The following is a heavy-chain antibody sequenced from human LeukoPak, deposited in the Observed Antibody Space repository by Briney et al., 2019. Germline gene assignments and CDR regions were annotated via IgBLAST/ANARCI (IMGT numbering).Heavy chain of an antibody. Sequence: GGSLRLSCVASGFTFTTHSMNWVRQASGKGPEWVASINSGSSYISYTDSVKGRFTISRDNTEKSIYLQMNYLRVQDTVLYYCVRASGAAALDFWGQGTLVTVTS. V-gene: IGHV3-21*01. CDR3: VRASGAAALDF. CDR2: INSGSSYI. CDR1: GFTFTTHS. J-gene: IGHJ4*02. D-gene: IGHD6-13*01.